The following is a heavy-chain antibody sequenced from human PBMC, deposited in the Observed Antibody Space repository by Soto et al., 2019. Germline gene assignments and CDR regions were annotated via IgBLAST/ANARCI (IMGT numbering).Heavy chain of an antibody. Sequence: ASVKVSCKASGYTFTSYGISWVRQAPGQGLEWMGWISAYNGNTNYAQKLQGRVTMTTDTSTSTAYMELRSLRSDDTAVYYCAIGSYSSRWPQLAYSAQRTPVPVSS. V-gene: IGHV1-18*01. J-gene: IGHJ4*02. D-gene: IGHD6-13*01. CDR2: ISAYNGNT. CDR3: AIGSYSSRWPQLAY. CDR1: GYTFTSYG.